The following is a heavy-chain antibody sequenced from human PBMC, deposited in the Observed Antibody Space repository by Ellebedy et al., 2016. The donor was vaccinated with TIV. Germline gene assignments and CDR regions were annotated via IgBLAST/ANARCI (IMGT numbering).Heavy chain of an antibody. CDR2: INTNTGNP. D-gene: IGHD6-13*01. Sequence: AASVKVSCKASGYSFINYAMNWVRQAPGQGLEWMGWINTNTGNPTYDQGFTGRFVFSLDTSVSTAYLHISSLKAEDTAIYYCASAAAAGFFWYFDLWGRGTLVTVSS. CDR3: ASAAAAGFFWYFDL. V-gene: IGHV7-4-1*02. CDR1: GYSFINYA. J-gene: IGHJ2*01.